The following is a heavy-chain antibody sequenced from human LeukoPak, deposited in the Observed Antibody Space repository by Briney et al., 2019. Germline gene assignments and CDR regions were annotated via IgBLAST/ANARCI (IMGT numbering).Heavy chain of an antibody. CDR2: ISGSGGST. Sequence: GGSLRLSCAASGFTFSSYAMSWVRQAPGKGLEWVSAISGSGGSTYYADSVKGRFTISRDNSKNTLYLQMNSLRAEDTAVYYCAKAEYYYDSSGKYYFGYWGQGTLVTVSS. J-gene: IGHJ4*02. CDR3: AKAEYYYDSSGKYYFGY. D-gene: IGHD3-22*01. CDR1: GFTFSSYA. V-gene: IGHV3-23*01.